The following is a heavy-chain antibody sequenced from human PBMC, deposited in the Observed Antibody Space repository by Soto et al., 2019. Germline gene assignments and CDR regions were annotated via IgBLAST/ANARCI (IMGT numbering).Heavy chain of an antibody. J-gene: IGHJ3*02. Sequence: ASGRVSCKASVGTFSSFTVNWIRQAPGQGLEWMGGFMPILGAANYAPKFQGRVTIIADESTNTGYMELSSLRSEDTAIYYCARGNAFDIWGQGTMVTVSS. CDR1: VGTFSSFT. CDR3: ARGNAFDI. V-gene: IGHV1-69*13. CDR2: FMPILGAA.